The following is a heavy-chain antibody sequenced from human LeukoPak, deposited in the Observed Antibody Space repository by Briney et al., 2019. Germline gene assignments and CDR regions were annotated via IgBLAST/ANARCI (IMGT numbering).Heavy chain of an antibody. CDR1: GYSISSGDY. CDR2: ILNSGST. CDR3: ARGFTMVRGVQYYYYMDV. Sequence: SETLSLTCAVSGYSISSGDYWGWIRQPPGKGLEWIGSILNSGSTYYNPSLKSRVTISADTSKRHFSLKLSSVTAADTAVYYCARGFTMVRGVQYYYYMDVWGKGTTVTVSS. J-gene: IGHJ6*03. D-gene: IGHD3-10*01. V-gene: IGHV4-38-2*01.